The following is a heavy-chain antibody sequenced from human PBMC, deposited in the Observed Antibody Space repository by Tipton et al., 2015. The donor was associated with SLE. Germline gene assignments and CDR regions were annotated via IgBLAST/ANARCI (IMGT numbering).Heavy chain of an antibody. CDR3: ARVGSTSCSSH. J-gene: IGHJ4*02. V-gene: IGHV3-48*03. CDR2: ISSSGSTI. Sequence: SLRFSCAASGFTFSSYEMNWVRQAPGKGLEWVSYISSSGSTIYYADSVKGRFTISRDNAKNSLYLQMNSLRAEDTAVYYCARVGSTSCSSHWGQGPLVTVSS. D-gene: IGHD2-2*01. CDR1: GFTFSSYE.